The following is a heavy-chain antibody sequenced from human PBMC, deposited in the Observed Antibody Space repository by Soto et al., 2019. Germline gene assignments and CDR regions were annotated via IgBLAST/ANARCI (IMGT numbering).Heavy chain of an antibody. CDR3: ARFPSSDY. CDR2: IWYDGSNK. V-gene: IGHV3-33*01. Sequence: XXSLRLSFAASGFTFRSYGMHWVRQAPGKGLEWVAVIWYDGSNKYYADSVKGRFTISRDNSKNTLYLKMNSLRAEDTAVYYCARFPSSDYWGQGTLVTVSS. J-gene: IGHJ4*02. CDR1: GFTFRSYG.